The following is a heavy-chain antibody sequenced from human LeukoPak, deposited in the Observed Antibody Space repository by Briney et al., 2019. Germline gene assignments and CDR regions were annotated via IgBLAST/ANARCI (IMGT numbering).Heavy chain of an antibody. CDR2: IIPILGIA. Sequence: GASVKVSCKASGYTFTSYYMHWVRQAPGQGLEWMGRIIPILGIANYAQKFQGRVTITADKSTSTAYMELSSLRSEDTAVYYCATRRSSGWYGDAFDIWGQGTMVTVSS. J-gene: IGHJ3*02. CDR3: ATRRSSGWYGDAFDI. CDR1: GYTFTSYY. D-gene: IGHD6-19*01. V-gene: IGHV1-69*02.